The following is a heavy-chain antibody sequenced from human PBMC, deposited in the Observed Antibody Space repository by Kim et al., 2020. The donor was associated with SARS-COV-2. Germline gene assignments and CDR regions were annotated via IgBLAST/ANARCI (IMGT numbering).Heavy chain of an antibody. V-gene: IGHV4-61*02. Sequence: SETLSLTCTVSGGSISSGSYYWSWIRQPAGKGLEWIGRIYTSGSTNYNPSLKSRVTISVDTSKNQFSLKLSSVTAADTAVYYCARADWNGIDDYWGQGTLVTVSS. D-gene: IGHD1-1*01. J-gene: IGHJ4*02. CDR1: GGSISSGSYY. CDR2: IYTSGST. CDR3: ARADWNGIDDY.